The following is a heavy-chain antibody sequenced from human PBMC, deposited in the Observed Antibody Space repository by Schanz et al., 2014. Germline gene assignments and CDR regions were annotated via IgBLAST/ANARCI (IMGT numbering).Heavy chain of an antibody. Sequence: QVQLQESGPGLVKSSETLSLTCTVSGGSISSFYWGWIRQPPGKGLEWIGYIFFSGSTTYNPSFNSRVTISVDRPKTPFALTLTSVTAADTAVYYCARLGVGDKAYYYYGTDVWGQGTTVLVSS. J-gene: IGHJ6*02. CDR1: GGSISSFY. CDR3: ARLGVGDKAYYYYGTDV. CDR2: IFFSGST. D-gene: IGHD1-26*01. V-gene: IGHV4-59*08.